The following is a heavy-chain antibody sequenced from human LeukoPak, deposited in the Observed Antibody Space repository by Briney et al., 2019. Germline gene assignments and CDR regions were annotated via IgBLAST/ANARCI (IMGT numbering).Heavy chain of an antibody. CDR3: AKDSSPYYYDSSGYYPYWYFDL. CDR1: GFTLSSYA. CDR2: ISGSGGST. J-gene: IGHJ2*01. V-gene: IGHV3-23*01. D-gene: IGHD3-22*01. Sequence: GGSLRLSCAASGFTLSSYAMSWVRQAPGKGLEWVSAISGSGGSTYYADSVKGRFTISRDNSKNTLYLQMNSLRAEDTAVYYCAKDSSPYYYDSSGYYPYWYFDLWGRGTLVTVSS.